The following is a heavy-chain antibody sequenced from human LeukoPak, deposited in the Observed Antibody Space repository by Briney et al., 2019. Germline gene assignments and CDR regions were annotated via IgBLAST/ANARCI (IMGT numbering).Heavy chain of an antibody. J-gene: IGHJ5*02. CDR3: ARDKYGDEPAVWFDP. CDR2: INHSGST. V-gene: IGHV4-34*01. Sequence: PSETLSLTCAVYGGSFSGYYWSWIRQPPGKGLEWIGEINHSGSTNYNPSPKSRVTISVDTSKNQFSLKLSSVTAADTAVYYCARDKYGDEPAVWFDPWGQGTLVTVSS. D-gene: IGHD4-17*01. CDR1: GGSFSGYY.